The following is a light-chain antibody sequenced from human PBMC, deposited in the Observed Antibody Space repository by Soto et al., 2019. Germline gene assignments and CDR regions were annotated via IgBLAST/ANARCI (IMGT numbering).Light chain of an antibody. CDR3: RSYTTSRTYV. Sequence: QSALTQPASVSGSPGQSITISCTGTSRDVGVYNYVSWYQQHPGKAPQLMIYEVSNRPSGVSNRFSGSKSGNTASLTITGLQAEDEADYYCRSYTTSRTYVFGTGTKLTAL. CDR1: SRDVGVYNY. J-gene: IGLJ1*01. V-gene: IGLV2-14*01. CDR2: EVS.